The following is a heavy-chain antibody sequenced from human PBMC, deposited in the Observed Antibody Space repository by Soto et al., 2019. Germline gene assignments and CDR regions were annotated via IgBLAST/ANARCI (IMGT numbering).Heavy chain of an antibody. J-gene: IGHJ6*02. CDR1: GFTFTSSA. V-gene: IGHV1-58*01. CDR3: AAGRFLERLLQQVPYGMDV. CDR2: IVVGSGNT. D-gene: IGHD3-3*01. Sequence: SVKVSCKASGFTFTSSAVQWVRQARGQRLEWIGWIVVGSGNTNYAQKFQERVTITRDMSTSTAYMELSSLRSEDTAVYYCAAGRFLERLLQQVPYGMDVWGQGTTVTVSS.